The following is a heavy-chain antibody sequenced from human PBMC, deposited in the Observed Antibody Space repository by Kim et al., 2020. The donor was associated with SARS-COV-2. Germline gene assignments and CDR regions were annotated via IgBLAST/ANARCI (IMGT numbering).Heavy chain of an antibody. CDR3: ASDACSGGSCPRGYNWFDP. D-gene: IGHD2-15*01. Sequence: SVKVSCKASGGTFSSYAISWVRQAPGQGLEWMGGIIPIFGTANYAQKFQGRVTITADESTSTAYMELSSLRSEDTAVYYCASDACSGGSCPRGYNWFDPWGQGTLVTVSS. J-gene: IGHJ5*02. CDR2: IIPIFGTA. V-gene: IGHV1-69*13. CDR1: GGTFSSYA.